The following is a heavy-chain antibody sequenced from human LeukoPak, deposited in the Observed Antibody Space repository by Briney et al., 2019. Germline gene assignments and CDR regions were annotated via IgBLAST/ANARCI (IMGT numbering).Heavy chain of an antibody. Sequence: KASETLSLTCTVSGGSISSGGFYWNWIRQHPVKGLEWIGFMSYSGTTNYNPSLKSRVTMSVDTTQNQFSLRLSSATAADTAMYYCARKDDYGASYYIDVWGRGTTVTVSS. D-gene: IGHD4-17*01. CDR3: ARKDDYGASYYIDV. CDR2: MSYSGTT. V-gene: IGHV4-31*03. J-gene: IGHJ6*03. CDR1: GGSISSGGFY.